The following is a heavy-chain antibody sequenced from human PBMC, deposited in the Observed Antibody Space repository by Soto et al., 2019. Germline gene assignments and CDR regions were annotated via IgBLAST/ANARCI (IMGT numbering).Heavy chain of an antibody. V-gene: IGHV3-23*01. Sequence: GGSLRLSCAASGFTFSSYAMSWVRQAPGKGLEWVSAISGSGGSTYYADSVKGRFTISRDNSKNTLYLQMNSLRAEDTAVYYCAKDEYDYIWGSYRYEYPRPYYFDYWGQGTLVTVSS. CDR2: ISGSGGST. D-gene: IGHD3-16*02. CDR1: GFTFSSYA. CDR3: AKDEYDYIWGSYRYEYPRPYYFDY. J-gene: IGHJ4*02.